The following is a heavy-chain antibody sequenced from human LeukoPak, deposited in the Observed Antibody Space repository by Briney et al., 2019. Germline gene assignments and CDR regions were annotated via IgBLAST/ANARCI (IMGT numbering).Heavy chain of an antibody. D-gene: IGHD2-2*02. CDR2: MNPNSGNT. Sequence: GASVKVSCKASGYTFTSYDINWVRQATGQGLEWMGWMNPNSGNTGYAQKFQGRVTMTRNTSISTAYMELSSLRSEDTAVYYCARGTLGYCSSTSCYSHMENWGQGTLVTVSS. CDR3: ARGTLGYCSSTSCYSHMEN. V-gene: IGHV1-8*01. J-gene: IGHJ4*02. CDR1: GYTFTSYD.